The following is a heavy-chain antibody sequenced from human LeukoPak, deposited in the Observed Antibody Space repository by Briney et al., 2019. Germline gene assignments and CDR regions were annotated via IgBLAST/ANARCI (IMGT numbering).Heavy chain of an antibody. CDR3: ARVILWFGDYNWFDP. CDR1: GYTFTSYG. V-gene: IGHV1-18*01. J-gene: IGHJ5*02. Sequence: ASVKVSCKASGYTFTSYGISWVRQAPGQGLEWMGWISAYNGNTNYAQKLQGRVTMTTDTSTSTAYMELRSLRSDDTAVYYCARVILWFGDYNWFDPWGQGTLVTVSS. D-gene: IGHD3-10*01. CDR2: ISAYNGNT.